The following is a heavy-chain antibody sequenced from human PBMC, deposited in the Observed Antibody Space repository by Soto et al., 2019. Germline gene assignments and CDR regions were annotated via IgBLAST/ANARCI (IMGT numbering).Heavy chain of an antibody. Sequence: GGSLRLSCAASGFTFSSYGMHWVRQAPGKGLEWVAVISYDGSNKYYADSVKGRFTISRDNSKNTLYLQMNSLRAEDTAVYYCAKDPIRVVGRHVAFYYYYGMDVWGQGTTVTVSS. CDR2: ISYDGSNK. CDR1: GFTFSSYG. CDR3: AKDPIRVVGRHVAFYYYYGMDV. J-gene: IGHJ6*02. V-gene: IGHV3-30*18. D-gene: IGHD2-15*01.